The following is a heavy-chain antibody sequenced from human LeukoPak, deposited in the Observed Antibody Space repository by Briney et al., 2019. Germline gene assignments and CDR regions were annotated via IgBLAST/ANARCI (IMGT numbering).Heavy chain of an antibody. CDR2: FDLVHGDT. Sequence: ASVKVSCKVSGYRFTELSRHWVRQAPGKGLEWLGGFDLVHGDTIYAQKFQGRVTMTEGTSTDTSYMELSSLGSEDTAVYFCTAGRAYSLLDFWGQGTLVIVSS. J-gene: IGHJ4*02. CDR3: TAGRAYSLLDF. V-gene: IGHV1-24*01. D-gene: IGHD5-18*01. CDR1: GYRFTELS.